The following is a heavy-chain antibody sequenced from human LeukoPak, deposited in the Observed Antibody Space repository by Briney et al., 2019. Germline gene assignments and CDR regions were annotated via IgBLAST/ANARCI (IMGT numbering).Heavy chain of an antibody. V-gene: IGHV4-59*04. CDR2: IYHSGST. CDR3: VGYSDGSGYYDFDY. D-gene: IGHD3-22*01. Sequence: SETLSLTCTVSGGSISSFYWSWIRQPPGKGLEWIGYIYHSGSTYYNPSLKSRVTISVDRSKNQFSLKLNSVTAADTAVYYCVGYSDGSGYYDFDYWGQGSLVTVSS. CDR1: GGSISSFY. J-gene: IGHJ4*02.